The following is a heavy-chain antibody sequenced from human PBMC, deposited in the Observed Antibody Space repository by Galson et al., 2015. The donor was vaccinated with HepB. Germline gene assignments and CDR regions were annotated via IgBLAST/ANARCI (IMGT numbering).Heavy chain of an antibody. CDR1: RFTFSTYW. V-gene: IGHV3-7*03. J-gene: IGHJ4*02. D-gene: IGHD6-13*01. CDR2: IKQDGSEK. Sequence: SLRLSCAASRFTFSTYWMTWVRQAPGKGLEWVANIKQDGSEKNYVDSVKGRFTISRDNAKNSLFLQMNSLRAEDTAVYYCVRVGSSWYSYLDSWGQGTLVTVSS. CDR3: VRVGSSWYSYLDS.